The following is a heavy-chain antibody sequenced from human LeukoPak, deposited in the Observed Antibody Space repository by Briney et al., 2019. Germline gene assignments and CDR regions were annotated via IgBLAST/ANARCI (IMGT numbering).Heavy chain of an antibody. Sequence: PSGGSLRLSCAASGFTFSNFGMHWVRQAPGKGLEWVAVISYDGSNKYYADSVKGRFTISRDNSKNTLYLQMNSLRAEDTAVYCCAKDRRAAAGYFDYWGQGTLVTVSS. V-gene: IGHV3-30*18. CDR3: AKDRRAAAGYFDY. D-gene: IGHD6-13*01. CDR1: GFTFSNFG. CDR2: ISYDGSNK. J-gene: IGHJ4*02.